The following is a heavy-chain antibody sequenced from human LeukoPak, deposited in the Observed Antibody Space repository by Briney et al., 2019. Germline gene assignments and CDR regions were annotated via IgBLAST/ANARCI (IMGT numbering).Heavy chain of an antibody. V-gene: IGHV3-23*01. CDR1: GFTFSNYA. D-gene: IGHD7-27*01. CDR3: AKESPHTGDDY. CDR2: LSGTGGST. Sequence: GGSLRLSCAASGFTFSNYAMSWVRQAPGKGLEWVSTLSGTGGSTYYADSVKGRFTISRDNSKNTLYLQVSSLRAEDTAVYYCAKESPHTGDDYWGQGTLVTVSS. J-gene: IGHJ4*02.